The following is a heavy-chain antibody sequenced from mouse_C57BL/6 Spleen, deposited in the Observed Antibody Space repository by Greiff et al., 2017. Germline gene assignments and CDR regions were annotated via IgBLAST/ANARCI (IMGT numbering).Heavy chain of an antibody. Sequence: EVQLVESGGGLVKPGGSLKLSCAASGFTFSDYGMHWVRQAPEKGLEWVAYISSGSSTTYYADTVKGRFTISRDNAKNTLFLQMTSLRSEDTAMYYCARMEDGYSYYAMDYWGQGTSVTVSS. D-gene: IGHD2-3*01. CDR2: ISSGSSTT. CDR3: ARMEDGYSYYAMDY. V-gene: IGHV5-17*01. J-gene: IGHJ4*01. CDR1: GFTFSDYG.